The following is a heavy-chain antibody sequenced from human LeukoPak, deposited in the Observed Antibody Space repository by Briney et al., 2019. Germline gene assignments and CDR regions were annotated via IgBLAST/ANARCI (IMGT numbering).Heavy chain of an antibody. CDR3: AKDSSRCSGGSCYSCFDY. J-gene: IGHJ4*02. CDR2: IGGSGYST. V-gene: IGHV3-23*01. CDR1: GFTFSSYA. Sequence: GGSLRLSCAASGFTFSSYAMNWVRQAPGKGLEWVSTIGGSGYSTYYADSVEGRFTISRDNSKNTLYLQKDSLRAEDTAAYYCAKDSSRCSGGSCYSCFDYWGQGTLVTVSS. D-gene: IGHD2-15*01.